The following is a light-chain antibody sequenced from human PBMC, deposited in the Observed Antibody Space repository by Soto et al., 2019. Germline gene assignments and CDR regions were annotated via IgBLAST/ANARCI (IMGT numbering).Light chain of an antibody. J-gene: IGKJ4*01. V-gene: IGKV1-39*01. CDR2: AAS. Sequence: DIQMTQSPSSLSASVGDRVTITCRASQSISSYLNWYQQKPGKAPKLLIYAASSLQSGDPSRFSGSGSGTDFTLTISSLQPEDFATDYCQQSYSTPLTFGGGPKVEIK. CDR3: QQSYSTPLT. CDR1: QSISSY.